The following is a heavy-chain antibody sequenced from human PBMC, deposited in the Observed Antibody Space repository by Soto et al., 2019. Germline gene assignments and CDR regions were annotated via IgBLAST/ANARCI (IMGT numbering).Heavy chain of an antibody. J-gene: IGHJ4*02. V-gene: IGHV2-5*01. CDR3: ARTCGGEFHY. CDR1: GFPLSTTGVG. Sequence: SGPTLVNPTQTLTLTCSFSGFPLSTTGVGVGWIRQPPGRTLEWLAVIYWNDDKRYSPSLKSGVTITKDTSKNQVVLTMTNMDPVDTATYYCARTCGGEFHYWGQGTLVTVSS. CDR2: IYWNDDK. D-gene: IGHD2-21*01.